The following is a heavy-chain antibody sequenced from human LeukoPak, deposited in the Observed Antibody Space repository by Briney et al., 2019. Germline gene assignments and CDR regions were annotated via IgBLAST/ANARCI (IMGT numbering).Heavy chain of an antibody. D-gene: IGHD3-22*01. CDR1: GGSISSGGYY. Sequence: PSQTPSLTCTVSGGSISSGGYYWSWIRQHPGKGLEWIGYIYYSGSTYYNPSLKSRVTISVDTSKNQFSLKLSSVTAADTAVYYCARAEGYDSTWFDPWGQGTLVTVSS. J-gene: IGHJ5*02. CDR3: ARAEGYDSTWFDP. V-gene: IGHV4-31*03. CDR2: IYYSGST.